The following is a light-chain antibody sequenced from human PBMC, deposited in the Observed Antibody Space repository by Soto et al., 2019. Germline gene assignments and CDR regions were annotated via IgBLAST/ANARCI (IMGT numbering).Light chain of an antibody. Sequence: DIQVTQSPSTLFASVGDRVTITCRASQSISSYLNWYQQKPGKAPKLLIYAASTLQSGVPSRYSGSGSGTEFTLTISNLQPDDFATYYCQQYESYSPWTFGQGTKVDIK. CDR2: AAS. CDR1: QSISSY. J-gene: IGKJ1*01. CDR3: QQYESYSPWT. V-gene: IGKV1-5*01.